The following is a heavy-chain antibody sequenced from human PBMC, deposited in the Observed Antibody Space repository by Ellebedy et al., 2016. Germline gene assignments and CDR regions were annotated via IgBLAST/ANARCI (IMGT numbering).Heavy chain of an antibody. V-gene: IGHV4-39*07. CDR2: LYHSGST. J-gene: IGHJ4*02. CDR3: ARGTVALQPLKYFDS. Sequence: SETLSLXXTVSGGSITTSSYYWGWIRQPLNKGLEWIGSLYHSGSTTYNPSLKSRVTISVDTSKNQFSLKLSSVTAADTALYYCARGTVALQPLKYFDSWGRGNLVTVSS. D-gene: IGHD6-19*01. CDR1: GGSITTSSYY.